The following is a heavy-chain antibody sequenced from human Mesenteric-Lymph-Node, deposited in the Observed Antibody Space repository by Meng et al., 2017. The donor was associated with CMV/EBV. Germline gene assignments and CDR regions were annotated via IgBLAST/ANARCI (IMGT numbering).Heavy chain of an antibody. CDR3: ARGGIEVAGAGFFDP. CDR2: LYSGGKT. J-gene: IGHJ5*02. Sequence: GESLKISCAASGFTFSSYGMHWVRQAPGKGLEWVSVLYSGGKTFYADSVKGRFTVSRDSSKNTLYLQMNSLRDEDTAVYYCARGGIEVAGAGFFDPWGQGTLVTVSS. D-gene: IGHD6-19*01. CDR1: GFTFSSYG. V-gene: IGHV3-53*01.